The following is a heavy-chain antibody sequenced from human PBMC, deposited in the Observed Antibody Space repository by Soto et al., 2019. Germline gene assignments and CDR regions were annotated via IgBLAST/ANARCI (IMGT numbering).Heavy chain of an antibody. CDR3: AKLVRDGTSSPYYFDY. CDR2: ISSAVNT. J-gene: IGHJ4*02. CDR1: GFTFSNYA. Sequence: EVQLLQSGGGLVQPGGSLRLSCAGSGFTFSNYAMSWVRQAPGKGLEWVSAISSAVNTYYADSVKGRFTISRDNSKNTLSLQMNSLRAEDTAVYYCAKLVRDGTSSPYYFDYWGQGTLVTVSS. V-gene: IGHV3-23*01. D-gene: IGHD6-6*01.